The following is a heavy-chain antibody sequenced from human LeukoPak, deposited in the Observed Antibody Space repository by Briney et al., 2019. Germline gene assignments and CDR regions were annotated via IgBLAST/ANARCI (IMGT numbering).Heavy chain of an antibody. J-gene: IGHJ4*02. Sequence: ASVKVSCKASGYTFTSYGISWVRQAPGQGLEWMGWISAYNGNTNYAQKLQGRVTMTTDTSTSTAYMELRSLRSDDTAVYYCARERDPYYYDSSGYSYWGQGTLVTVSS. CDR1: GYTFTSYG. D-gene: IGHD3-22*01. CDR2: ISAYNGNT. CDR3: ARERDPYYYDSSGYSY. V-gene: IGHV1-18*01.